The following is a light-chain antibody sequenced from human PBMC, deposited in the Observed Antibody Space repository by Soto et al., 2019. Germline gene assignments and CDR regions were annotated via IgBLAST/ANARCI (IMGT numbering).Light chain of an antibody. J-gene: IGKJ1*01. CDR1: QGISNY. V-gene: IGKV1-27*01. Sequence: IHMTQSPSSLSASVGDRVTISCRASQGISNYFAWYQQKPGKVPKLLIYAASTLQSGVPSRFSGSGSGSDFTLTMSRLQPDDVATYYCQKYNSAPRAFGQGTKVEIK. CDR3: QKYNSAPRA. CDR2: AAS.